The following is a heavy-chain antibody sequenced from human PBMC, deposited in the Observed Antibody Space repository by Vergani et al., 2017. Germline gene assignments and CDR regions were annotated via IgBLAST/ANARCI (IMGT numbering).Heavy chain of an antibody. J-gene: IGHJ4*02. V-gene: IGHV7-4-1*02. Sequence: QVQLVQSGSELKKPGASVKVSCKTSGYIFKHYAMNWVRQAPGQGVEWMGWINTNTGNPTYAQGFTGRFVFSLDTSVSTAYLQISSLKAEDTAVYYCARGLAKNYGDSVGSYWGQGTLVTVS. CDR3: ARGLAKNYGDSVGSY. CDR2: INTNTGNP. D-gene: IGHD4-17*01. CDR1: GYIFKHYA.